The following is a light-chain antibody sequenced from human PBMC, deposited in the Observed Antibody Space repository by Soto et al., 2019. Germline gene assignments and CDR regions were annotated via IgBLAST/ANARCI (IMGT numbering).Light chain of an antibody. CDR2: GNS. J-gene: IGLJ3*02. CDR3: QSYDSSLSGWV. Sequence: QSALTQPPSVCGAPGQRVTISCNGSSSNIGAGYDVHWYQQLPGTAPKLLIYGNSNRPSGVPDRFSGSKSGTSASLAITGLQAEDEADYYCQSYDSSLSGWVFGGGTKLTVL. V-gene: IGLV1-40*01. CDR1: SSNIGAGYD.